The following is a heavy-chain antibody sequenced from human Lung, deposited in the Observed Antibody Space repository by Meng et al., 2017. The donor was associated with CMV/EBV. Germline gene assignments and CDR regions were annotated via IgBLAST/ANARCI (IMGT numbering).Heavy chain of an antibody. Sequence: GESXKISCAASGFTFSNAWMSWVRQAPGKGLEWVGRIKSKTDGGTTDYAEPVKGKFTISRDDSKNTLYLQMNSLKTEDTDVSFCTTVTYDYGYYVSDNWGQGTXVTVAS. CDR1: GFTFSNAW. V-gene: IGHV3-15*01. J-gene: IGHJ4*02. CDR2: IKSKTDGGTT. CDR3: TTVTYDYGYYVSDN. D-gene: IGHD4-17*01.